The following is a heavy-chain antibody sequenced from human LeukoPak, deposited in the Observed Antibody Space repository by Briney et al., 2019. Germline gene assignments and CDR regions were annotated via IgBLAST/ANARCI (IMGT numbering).Heavy chain of an antibody. J-gene: IGHJ4*02. Sequence: GGSPRLSCAASGFTFSSYWMSWVRQAPGKGLEWVANIKQDGSEKYYVDSVKGRFTISRDNAKNSLYLQMNSLRAEDTAVYYCARVVLDLRGYFDYWGQGTLVTVSS. CDR2: IKQDGSEK. D-gene: IGHD3/OR15-3a*01. CDR3: ARVVLDLRGYFDY. CDR1: GFTFSSYW. V-gene: IGHV3-7*01.